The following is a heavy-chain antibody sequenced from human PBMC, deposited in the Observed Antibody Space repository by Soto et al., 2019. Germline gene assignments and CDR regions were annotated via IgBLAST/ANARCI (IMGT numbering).Heavy chain of an antibody. CDR1: GGSIRRGGYY. D-gene: IGHD5-12*01. V-gene: IGHV4-31*03. Sequence: PXETLSLTCTVSGGSIRRGGYYWSWIRQHPGKGLEWIGYIYYGGSTYYNPSLKSRVTISVDTSKNQFSLKLSSVTAADTAVYYCARGEMATILYFDYWGQGTLVTVSS. CDR2: IYYGGST. J-gene: IGHJ4*02. CDR3: ARGEMATILYFDY.